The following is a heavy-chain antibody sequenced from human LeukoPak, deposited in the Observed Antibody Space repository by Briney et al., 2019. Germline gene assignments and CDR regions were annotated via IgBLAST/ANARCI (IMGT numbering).Heavy chain of an antibody. CDR3: ARHGRRRIGLTMIVVYYFDY. CDR1: GGSFSSSSYY. D-gene: IGHD3-22*01. CDR2: IYYSGST. Sequence: SETLSLTCTVSGGSFSSSSYYWAWIRQPPGKGLEWIGSIYYSGSTYHNPSLKSRVTISVDTSKNQFSLRLSSVTAADTAVYYCARHGRRRIGLTMIVVYYFDYWGQGTLVTVSS. V-gene: IGHV4-39*01. J-gene: IGHJ4*02.